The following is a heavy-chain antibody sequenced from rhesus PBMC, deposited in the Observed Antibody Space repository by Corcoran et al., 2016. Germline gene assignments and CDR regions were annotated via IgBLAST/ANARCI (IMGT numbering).Heavy chain of an antibody. Sequence: QVQLVQSGAEVKEPGSSVTVSCWTSGYTFTDYYITWVRQAPGRGLGGVERSNTETGDTASSPRSLGRILWPRDTSTATVDMKVTRLMSEDTAMYYCLRGGYGSVVDYWGQGVLVTVSS. D-gene: IGHD4-29*01. J-gene: IGHJ4*01. CDR1: GYTFTDYY. V-gene: IGHV1-138*01. CDR2: SNTETGDT. CDR3: LRGGYGSVVDY.